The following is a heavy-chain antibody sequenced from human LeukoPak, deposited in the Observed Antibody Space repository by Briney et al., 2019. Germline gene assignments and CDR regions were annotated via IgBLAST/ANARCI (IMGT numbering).Heavy chain of an antibody. CDR3: ARDVTTVCWFDP. CDR1: GGSISSYY. CDR2: IYYSGST. V-gene: IGHV4-59*01. Sequence: SETLSLTCTVSGGSISSYYWSWIRQPPGKGLEWIGYIYYSGSTNYNPSLKSRVTISVDTSKNQFSLKLSSVTAADTAVYYCARDVTTVCWFDPWGQGTLVNVSS. J-gene: IGHJ5*02. D-gene: IGHD1-14*01.